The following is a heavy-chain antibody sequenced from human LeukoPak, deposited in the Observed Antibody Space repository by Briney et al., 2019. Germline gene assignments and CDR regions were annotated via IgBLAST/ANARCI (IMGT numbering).Heavy chain of an antibody. D-gene: IGHD6-19*01. Sequence: GGSLRLSCATSGFSFGNHCMNWVRQAPGKGLEWVSYITNSGTVYYADSVKGRFTISRDDAKSSLYLQMSTLRDEDTAIYYCARHAYNTGWADDYWGQGTLVTVSS. CDR1: GFSFGNHC. J-gene: IGHJ4*02. CDR3: ARHAYNTGWADDY. V-gene: IGHV3-69-1*01. CDR2: ITNSGTV.